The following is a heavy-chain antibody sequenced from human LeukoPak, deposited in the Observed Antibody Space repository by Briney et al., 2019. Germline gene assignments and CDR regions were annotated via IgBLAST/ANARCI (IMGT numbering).Heavy chain of an antibody. Sequence: ASVKVSCKASGCIFASYAMHWVRQAAGQRLEWVGWMNAGNGNQKYSQKFLGRVTITRDTSASTAYMALRSPRSEDTAVYYCARGPAPPTFSITAPPSFDSWGQGTLVTASS. J-gene: IGHJ4*02. CDR2: MNAGNGNQ. CDR3: ARGPAPPTFSITAPPSFDS. CDR1: GCIFASYA. V-gene: IGHV1-3*01. D-gene: IGHD6-6*01.